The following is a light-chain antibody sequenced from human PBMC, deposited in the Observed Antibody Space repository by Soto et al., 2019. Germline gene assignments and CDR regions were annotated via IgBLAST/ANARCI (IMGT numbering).Light chain of an antibody. V-gene: IGLV2-14*02. CDR3: SSYTRSSTLV. J-gene: IGLJ1*01. CDR1: SSDVGSYNL. Sequence: QSALTQPASVSGSPGQSITISCTGTSSDVGSYNLVSWYQQHPGKAPKLMIYEGSKRPSGVSNRFSGSKSGNTASLTISGLQAEDEADYYCSSYTRSSTLVFGTGTKLTVL. CDR2: EGS.